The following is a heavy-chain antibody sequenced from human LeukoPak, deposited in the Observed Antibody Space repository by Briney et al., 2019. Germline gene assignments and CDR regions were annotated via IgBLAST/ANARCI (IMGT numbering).Heavy chain of an antibody. Sequence: GGSLRLSYAASGFSFDDYGMSWVRHAPGKGLEWVSGINWNGGSIVYADSVKGRFTISRDNAKNSLYLQINSLRAEDTALYYCARADKDGYGFFGFDYWGQGTLVTVSS. V-gene: IGHV3-20*03. CDR3: ARADKDGYGFFGFDY. CDR2: INWNGGSI. J-gene: IGHJ4*02. D-gene: IGHD5-18*01. CDR1: GFSFDDYG.